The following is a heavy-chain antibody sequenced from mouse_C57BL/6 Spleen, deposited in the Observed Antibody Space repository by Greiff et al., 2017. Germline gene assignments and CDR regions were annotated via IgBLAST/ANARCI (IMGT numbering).Heavy chain of an antibody. V-gene: IGHV1-69*01. CDR2: IDPSDSYT. J-gene: IGHJ2*01. D-gene: IGHD1-1*01. CDR1: GYTFTSYW. CDR3: ARGLITTVVARGYFDY. Sequence: QVQLQQPGAELVMPGASVKLSCKASGYTFTSYWMHWVKQRPGQGLEWIGEIDPSDSYTNYNQKFKGKSTLTVDKSSSTAYMQLSSLTSEDSAVYYCARGLITTVVARGYFDYWGQGTTLTVSS.